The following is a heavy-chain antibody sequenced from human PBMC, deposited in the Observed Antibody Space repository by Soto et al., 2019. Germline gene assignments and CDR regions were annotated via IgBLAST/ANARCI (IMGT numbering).Heavy chain of an antibody. V-gene: IGHV3-30-3*01. J-gene: IGHJ6*02. D-gene: IGHD6-6*01. CDR1: GFTFSSYA. Sequence: GGSLRLSCAASGFTFSSYAMHWVRQAPGKGLEWVAVISYDGSNKYYADSVKGRFTISRDNSKNTLYLQMNSLRAEDTAVYYCARAGSSSSSYYYGMDVWGQGTTVTVSS. CDR2: ISYDGSNK. CDR3: ARAGSSSSSYYYGMDV.